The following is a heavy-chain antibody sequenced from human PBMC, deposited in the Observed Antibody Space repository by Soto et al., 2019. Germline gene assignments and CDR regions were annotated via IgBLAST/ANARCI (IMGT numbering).Heavy chain of an antibody. CDR3: ASFQIEGIAARPLYYGMDV. J-gene: IGHJ6*02. Sequence: ASVKVSCKASGYTFTSYAIHWVRQAPGQRLEWMGWINAGNGNTKYSQKFQGRVTITRDTSASTAYMELSSLRSEDTAVYYCASFQIEGIAARPLYYGMDVWGQGTTVTVSS. D-gene: IGHD6-6*01. CDR2: INAGNGNT. CDR1: GYTFTSYA. V-gene: IGHV1-3*01.